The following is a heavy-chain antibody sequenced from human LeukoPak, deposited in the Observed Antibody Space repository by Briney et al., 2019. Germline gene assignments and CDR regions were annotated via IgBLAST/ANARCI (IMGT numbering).Heavy chain of an antibody. CDR2: IYYSGTT. Sequence: SQTLSLTCTVSGGSISSCGYYWRWIRLPPGKGLEWIVYIYYSGTTYYNPSLKSRVTISVDKSKHQFSLKLSSVTAADTAVYYCARVLDILTGPNPINWFDPWGQGTLVTVSS. CDR1: GGSISSCGYY. CDR3: ARVLDILTGPNPINWFDP. D-gene: IGHD3-9*01. J-gene: IGHJ5*02. V-gene: IGHV4-31*03.